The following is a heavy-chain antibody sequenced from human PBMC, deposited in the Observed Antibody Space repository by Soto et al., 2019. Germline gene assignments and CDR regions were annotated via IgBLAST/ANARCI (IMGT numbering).Heavy chain of an antibody. CDR3: ARSQGSSTSLEIYYYYYYGMDV. J-gene: IGHJ6*02. Sequence: QVQLVQSGAEVKKPGSSVKVSCKASGGTFGSYAISWVRQAPGQGLEWMGGIIPIPGTANYAQKFQGRVTTAADEYTSTAYMELSSLRSEDTAVYYCARSQGSSTSLEIYYYYYYGMDVWGQGTTVTVSS. V-gene: IGHV1-69*19. D-gene: IGHD2-2*01. CDR1: GGTFGSYA. CDR2: IIPIPGTA.